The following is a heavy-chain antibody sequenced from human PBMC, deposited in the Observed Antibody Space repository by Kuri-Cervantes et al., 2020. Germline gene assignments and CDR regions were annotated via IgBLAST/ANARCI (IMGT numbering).Heavy chain of an antibody. Sequence: ASVKVSCKASGYTFTSYAMHWVRQAPGQRLEWMGWINAGNGNTKYSQKFQGRVTMTEDTSTDTAYMELSSLRSEDTAVYYCATPPRACSGGSCYSFDYWGQGTLVTVSS. CDR2: INAGNGNT. CDR3: ATPPRACSGGSCYSFDY. D-gene: IGHD2-15*01. CDR1: GYTFTSYA. V-gene: IGHV1-3*01. J-gene: IGHJ4*02.